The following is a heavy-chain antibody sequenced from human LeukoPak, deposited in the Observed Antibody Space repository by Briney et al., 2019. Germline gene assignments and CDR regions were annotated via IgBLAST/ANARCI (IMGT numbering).Heavy chain of an antibody. CDR2: IYTGDSDT. J-gene: IGHJ4*02. V-gene: IGHV5-51*01. CDR1: GYSFTTHW. D-gene: IGHD5-12*01. Sequence: GESLKISSKSSGYSFTTHWIGWGRQMPGKSLWWVVIIYTGDSDTSYSPSFRGHVTFSSEKSISTSYLHWGILTAPAPPCIFCARHGDSYDSPYDYWGQGTLVTVSS. CDR3: ARHGDSYDSPYDY.